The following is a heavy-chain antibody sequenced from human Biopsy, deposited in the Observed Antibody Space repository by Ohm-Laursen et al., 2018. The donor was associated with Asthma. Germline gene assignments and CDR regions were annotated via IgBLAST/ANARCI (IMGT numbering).Heavy chain of an antibody. CDR2: ISSSSSTI. CDR1: GFSFSRYI. Sequence: GSLRLSCAASGFSFSRYIMNWVRQAPGKGLEWVSYISSSSSTIYYADSVKGRFTISRDNAKNSLYLQMNSLRDEDTAVYYCARMITIFGVVSRGMDVWGQGTTVTVSS. V-gene: IGHV3-48*02. J-gene: IGHJ6*02. CDR3: ARMITIFGVVSRGMDV. D-gene: IGHD3-3*01.